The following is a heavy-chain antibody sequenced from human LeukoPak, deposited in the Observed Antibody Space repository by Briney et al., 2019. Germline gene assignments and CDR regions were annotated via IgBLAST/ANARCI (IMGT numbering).Heavy chain of an antibody. CDR2: ISYDGSNK. Sequence: GRSLRLSCAASGFTFSSYAMHWVRQAPGKGLEWVAVISYDGSNKYYADSVKGRFTISRDNSKNTLYLQMNSLRAEDTAVYYCAREGVGATYDAFDIWGQETMVTVSS. CDR3: AREGVGATYDAFDI. D-gene: IGHD1-26*01. CDR1: GFTFSSYA. J-gene: IGHJ3*02. V-gene: IGHV3-30-3*01.